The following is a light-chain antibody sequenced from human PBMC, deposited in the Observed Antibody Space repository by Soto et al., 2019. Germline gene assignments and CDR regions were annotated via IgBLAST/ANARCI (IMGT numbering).Light chain of an antibody. CDR3: QQLNIYPIT. CDR1: QGISSD. Sequence: DIQLTQSPSFLSASVGDRVTLTCRASQGISSDLAWYQQKPGKAPNLLIYTASSLQTGVPSRFSGSGSGTEFTLTISSLQPEDFATYYCQQLNIYPITFGQGTRLEIK. V-gene: IGKV1-9*01. CDR2: TAS. J-gene: IGKJ5*01.